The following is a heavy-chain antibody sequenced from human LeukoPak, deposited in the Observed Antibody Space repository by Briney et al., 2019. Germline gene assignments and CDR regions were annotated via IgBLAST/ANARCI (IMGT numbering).Heavy chain of an antibody. Sequence: SVKVSCKASGGTFSSYAISWVRQAPGQGLEWMGGIIPIFGTANYAQKFQGRVTITADESTSTAYMELSSLRSEDTAVYYCARGCSSTSCYIDWFDPWGQGTLVTVSS. CDR2: IIPIFGTA. CDR1: GGTFSSYA. CDR3: ARGCSSTSCYIDWFDP. V-gene: IGHV1-69*13. J-gene: IGHJ5*02. D-gene: IGHD2-2*01.